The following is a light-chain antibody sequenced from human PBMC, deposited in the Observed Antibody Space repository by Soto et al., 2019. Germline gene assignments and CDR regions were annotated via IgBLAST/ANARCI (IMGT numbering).Light chain of an antibody. CDR2: DAS. CDR3: QQYNTYWT. V-gene: IGKV1-5*01. J-gene: IGKJ1*01. Sequence: DIQMTQSPSTLSASVGDRVTITCRASQSISGWLAWYQQKPGKAPKLLISDASRLESGVPSRFSGSGSGTEFTLTISSLQPDDFATYYCQQYNTYWTFGQGTKVDIK. CDR1: QSISGW.